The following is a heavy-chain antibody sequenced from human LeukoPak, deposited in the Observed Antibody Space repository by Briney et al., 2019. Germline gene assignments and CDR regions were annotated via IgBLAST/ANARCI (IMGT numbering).Heavy chain of an antibody. CDR2: IYYSGST. CDR3: ARDAATVTTTYFDY. D-gene: IGHD4-17*01. Sequence: SETLSLTCTVSGGSISSYYWSWIRQPPGKGLEWIGYIYYSGSTNYNPSLKSRVTISVDTSKNQFSLKLSSVTAADTAVYYCARDAATVTTTYFDYWGQGTLVTVSS. CDR1: GGSISSYY. V-gene: IGHV4-59*01. J-gene: IGHJ4*02.